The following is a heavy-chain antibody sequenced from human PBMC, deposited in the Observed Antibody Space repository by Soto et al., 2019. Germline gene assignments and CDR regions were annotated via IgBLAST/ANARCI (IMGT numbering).Heavy chain of an antibody. CDR1: GGSISGYY. CDR2: IHYSGGT. V-gene: IGHV4-59*01. Sequence: SETLSLTCTVSGGSISGYYWSWIRQPPGKGLEWIGYIHYSGGTYYNPSLQSRVSISVDTSKSQFSLKLSSVTAADTAVYYCARLGEYYQSLDPWGQGTLVTAPQ. D-gene: IGHD2-2*01. CDR3: ARLGEYYQSLDP. J-gene: IGHJ5*02.